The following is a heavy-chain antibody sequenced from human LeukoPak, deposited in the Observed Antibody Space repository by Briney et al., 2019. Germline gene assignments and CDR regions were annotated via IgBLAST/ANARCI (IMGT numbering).Heavy chain of an antibody. CDR2: IRHDGSIK. J-gene: IGHJ4*02. CDR3: AKDSLADIDY. D-gene: IGHD3-16*01. CDR1: GFIFSTYG. Sequence: GGSLRLSCAASGFIFSTYGMYWVRQAPGKGLEWVAFIRHDGSIKNYTDSVKGRSAISRDNSKNTLYLQMNSLRAEDTAVYYCAKDSLADIDYWGQGTLVTVSS. V-gene: IGHV3-30*02.